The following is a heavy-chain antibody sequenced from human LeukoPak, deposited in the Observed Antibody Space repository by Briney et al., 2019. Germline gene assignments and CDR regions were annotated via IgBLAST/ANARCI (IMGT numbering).Heavy chain of an antibody. D-gene: IGHD6-13*01. J-gene: IGHJ4*02. CDR1: GDTVSSYV. CDR2: ILPIFGTA. CDR3: AREVAAGTGVFDY. Sequence: ASVKVSCKASGDTVSSYVISWVRQAPGQGLEWMGGILPIFGTAIYAQKFQGRVTVTADEPTSTAYMELSSLRSEDTAVYYCAREVAAGTGVFDYWGQGTLVTVSS. V-gene: IGHV1-69*13.